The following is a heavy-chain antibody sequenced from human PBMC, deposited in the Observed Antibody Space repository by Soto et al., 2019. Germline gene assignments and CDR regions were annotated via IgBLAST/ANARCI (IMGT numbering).Heavy chain of an antibody. J-gene: IGHJ4*02. D-gene: IGHD3-10*01. V-gene: IGHV3-21*01. Sequence: EVQLVESGGSLVKPGGSLGLSCAASGFTFSNHAMNWVRQAPGKGLEWVSSIDSSSSFIYYADSVKGRFTISRDNAKTSVYLQMSSLRAEDTAVYYCARDPLWFGEIGYFDYWGQGALVTVSS. CDR2: IDSSSSFI. CDR3: ARDPLWFGEIGYFDY. CDR1: GFTFSNHA.